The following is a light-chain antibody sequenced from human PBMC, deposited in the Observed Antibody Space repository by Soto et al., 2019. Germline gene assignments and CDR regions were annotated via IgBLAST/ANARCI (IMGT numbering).Light chain of an antibody. V-gene: IGLV3-21*04. Sequence: SYVLTQPPSVSVAPGKTDRITCGGNNIGSKSVHWYQQKSGQAPVLVIYYDSDRPSGIPERFSGSNSGNTATLTISRVEAGDEADYYCQVWDSTSEHVVFGGGTKLTVL. J-gene: IGLJ2*01. CDR3: QVWDSTSEHVV. CDR1: NIGSKS. CDR2: YDS.